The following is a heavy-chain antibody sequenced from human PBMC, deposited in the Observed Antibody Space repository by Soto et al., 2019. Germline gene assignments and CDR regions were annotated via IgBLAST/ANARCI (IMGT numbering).Heavy chain of an antibody. J-gene: IGHJ5*02. Sequence: QVQLVQSGAEVKKPGASVEVSCKASGYTFTSYYMHWVRQAPGQGLEWMGIINPNGGNTSYAQKFQGRVRKTTNRTTSTVYMRLSSLRSDETAVYCCAREGAVAGTGWYASWGQGTLVTVSS. CDR2: INPNGGNT. V-gene: IGHV1-46*01. CDR3: AREGAVAGTGWYAS. CDR1: GYTFTSYY. D-gene: IGHD6-19*01.